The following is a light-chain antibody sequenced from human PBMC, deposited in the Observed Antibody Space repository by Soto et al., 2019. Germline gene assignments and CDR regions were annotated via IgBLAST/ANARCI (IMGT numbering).Light chain of an antibody. Sequence: DIQMTQSPSTLSASVRDRVSITCRASQTISSWLAWYQQKPGRAPKLLIYDASSLESGVPSRFSGNGSGTGFTLTITSLQPDDFATYYCQQYNSSPLTFGGGTKV. CDR3: QQYNSSPLT. CDR2: DAS. CDR1: QTISSW. V-gene: IGKV1-5*01. J-gene: IGKJ4*01.